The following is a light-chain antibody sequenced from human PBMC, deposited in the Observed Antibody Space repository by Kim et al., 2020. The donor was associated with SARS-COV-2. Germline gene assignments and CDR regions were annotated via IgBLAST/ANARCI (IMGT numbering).Light chain of an antibody. CDR3: SSYTSSSRV. J-gene: IGLJ2*01. Sequence: PGQSITISCPGTSSDVGGYNYVSWYQQHPGKAPKLMIYDVSNRPSGVSNRFSGSKSGNTASLTISGLQAEDEADYYCSSYTSSSRVFGGGTQLTVL. CDR2: DVS. V-gene: IGLV2-14*03. CDR1: SSDVGGYNY.